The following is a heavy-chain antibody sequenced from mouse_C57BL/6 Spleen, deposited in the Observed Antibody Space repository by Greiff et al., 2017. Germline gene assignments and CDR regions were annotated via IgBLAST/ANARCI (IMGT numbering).Heavy chain of an antibody. J-gene: IGHJ3*01. CDR1: GYTFTSYW. CDR3: ARGHYDYDRCAY. Sequence: QVQLQQPGAELVKPGASVKMSCKASGYTFTSYWITWVKQRPGQGLEWIGDIYPGSGSTNYNEKFKSKATLTVDTSSSTAYMQLSSLTSEDSAVYYCARGHYDYDRCAYWGRGTLVTVSA. D-gene: IGHD2-4*01. V-gene: IGHV1-55*01. CDR2: IYPGSGST.